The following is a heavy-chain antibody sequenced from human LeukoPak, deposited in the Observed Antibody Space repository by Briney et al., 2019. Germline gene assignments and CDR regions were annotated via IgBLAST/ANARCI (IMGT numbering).Heavy chain of an antibody. V-gene: IGHV3-53*01. CDR1: GFTVSSNY. J-gene: IGHJ4*02. D-gene: IGHD1-26*01. Sequence: GGSLRLSCAASGFTVSSNYMSWVRQAPGKGLEWVSVIYSGGSTYYADSVKGRFTISRDNSKNTLYLQMNSLRAEDTAVYYCAKVVAADLTDYWGQGTLVTVSS. CDR2: IYSGGST. CDR3: AKVVAADLTDY.